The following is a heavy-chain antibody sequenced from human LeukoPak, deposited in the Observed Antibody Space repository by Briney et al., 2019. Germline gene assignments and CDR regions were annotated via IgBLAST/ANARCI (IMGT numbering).Heavy chain of an antibody. V-gene: IGHV3-23*01. Sequence: GGSLRLSCAASGFTFNTYAMTWVRQAPGKGLEWVSAFSATDGSAQYAESVKGRFTISRDNAKNSLYLQMNSLRAEDTAVYYCATLYGSGSYDYYYYYGMDVWGQGTTVTVSS. CDR1: GFTFNTYA. CDR2: FSATDGSA. J-gene: IGHJ6*02. D-gene: IGHD3-10*01. CDR3: ATLYGSGSYDYYYYYGMDV.